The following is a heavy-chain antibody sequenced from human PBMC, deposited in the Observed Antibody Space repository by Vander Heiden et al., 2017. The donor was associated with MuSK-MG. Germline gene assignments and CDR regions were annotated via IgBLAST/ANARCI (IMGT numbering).Heavy chain of an antibody. CDR2: ISYDGSNK. D-gene: IGHD1-26*01. CDR3: AQSGSYANGNYYYYMDV. CDR1: GFTFSSYA. Sequence: QVQLVESGGGVVQPGRSLRLPCAASGFTFSSYAMHWVRQAPGKGLEWVAVISYDGSNKYYADSVKGRFTISRDNSKNTLYLQMNSLRAEDTAVYYCAQSGSYANGNYYYYMDVWGKGTTVTVSS. J-gene: IGHJ6*03. V-gene: IGHV3-30-3*01.